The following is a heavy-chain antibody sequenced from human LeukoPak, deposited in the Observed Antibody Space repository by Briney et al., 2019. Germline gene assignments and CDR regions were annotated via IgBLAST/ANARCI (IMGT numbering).Heavy chain of an antibody. J-gene: IGHJ4*02. Sequence: RSQTLSLTCAISGDSVSSNSAAWNWIRQSPSRGLEWLGRTYYRSKWYNDYAVSVKGRITINPDTSKNQFSLQLNSVTPEDTAVYYCARDPGYDFWSGYDYWGQGTLVTVSS. V-gene: IGHV6-1*01. CDR3: ARDPGYDFWSGYDY. CDR1: GDSVSSNSAA. D-gene: IGHD3-3*01. CDR2: TYYRSKWYN.